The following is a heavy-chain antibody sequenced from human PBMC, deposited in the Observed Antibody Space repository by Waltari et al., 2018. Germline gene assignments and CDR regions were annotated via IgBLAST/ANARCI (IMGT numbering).Heavy chain of an antibody. V-gene: IGHV3-21*01. CDR3: ARDRGSTPEGYYFDY. CDR2: ISSSSSYI. Sequence: EVQLVESGGGLVKHGGSLRLSCAASGFTFSSYSMNWVRQAPGKGLEWVSSISSSSSYIYYADSVKGRFTISRDNAKNSLYLQMNSLRAEDTAVYYCARDRGSTPEGYYFDYWGQGTLVTVSS. CDR1: GFTFSSYS. J-gene: IGHJ4*02. D-gene: IGHD2-2*01.